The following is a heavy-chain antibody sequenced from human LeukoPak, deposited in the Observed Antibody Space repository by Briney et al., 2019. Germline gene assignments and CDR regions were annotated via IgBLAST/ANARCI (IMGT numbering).Heavy chain of an antibody. Sequence: SETLSLTRAVSGGSISSNNWWNWVRQPPGKGLEWIGEIYHSGSTNYNPSLKSRVTISVDKSKNQLFLKLNSVTAADTAVYYCARDLGSSTPSGVWGKGTTVTVSS. V-gene: IGHV4-4*02. J-gene: IGHJ6*04. CDR3: ARDLGSSTPSGV. CDR1: GGSISSNNW. D-gene: IGHD3-16*01. CDR2: IYHSGST.